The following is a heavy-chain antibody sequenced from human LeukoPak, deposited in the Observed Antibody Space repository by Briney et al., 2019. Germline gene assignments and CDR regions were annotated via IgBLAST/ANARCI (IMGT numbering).Heavy chain of an antibody. J-gene: IGHJ4*02. D-gene: IGHD5-18*01. V-gene: IGHV4-59*08. CDR1: GGSISSYY. CDR2: IYYSGST. Sequence: PSETPSLTCTVSGGSISSYYWSWIRQPPGKGLEWIGYIYYSGSTNYNPSLKSRVTISVDTSKNQFSLKLGSVTAADTAVYYCARERYSYGKIFDYWGQGTLVTVSS. CDR3: ARERYSYGKIFDY.